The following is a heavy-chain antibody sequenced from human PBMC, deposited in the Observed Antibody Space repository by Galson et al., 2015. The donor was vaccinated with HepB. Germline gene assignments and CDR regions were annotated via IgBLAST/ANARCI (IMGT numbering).Heavy chain of an antibody. CDR2: IYWDDDK. CDR3: VHILDFSSSSALDS. CDR1: GFSLTSTGAG. V-gene: IGHV2-5*02. D-gene: IGHD6-6*01. Sequence: PALVKPTQTLTLTCTFSGFSLTSTGAGMGWIRQPPGKALEWLAFIYWDDDKRYSPSLKSRLTIIKDTSQNQVVLTMTNMDPVDTATYYCVHILDFSSSSALDSWGQGTLVTVSS. J-gene: IGHJ4*02.